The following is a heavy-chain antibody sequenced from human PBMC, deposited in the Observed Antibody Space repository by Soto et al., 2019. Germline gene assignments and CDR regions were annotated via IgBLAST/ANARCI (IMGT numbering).Heavy chain of an antibody. V-gene: IGHV3-30-3*01. CDR2: ISFDGSTK. D-gene: IGHD2-2*01. CDR3: ARSPGYCSTTRCYGRDFAMDV. J-gene: IGHJ6*02. Sequence: QVQLVEFGGGVVQPGRSLRLSCAASRFTFSNYAMHWVRQAPGKGLQWVALISFDGSTKYYADSVKGRFTISRDNSNNTLYLQMNSLRAEYTAVYYCARSPGYCSTTRCYGRDFAMDVWGQGTTVTVSS. CDR1: RFTFSNYA.